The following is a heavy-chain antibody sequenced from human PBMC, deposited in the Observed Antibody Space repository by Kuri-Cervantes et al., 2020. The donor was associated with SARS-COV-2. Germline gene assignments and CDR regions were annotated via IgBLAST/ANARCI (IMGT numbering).Heavy chain of an antibody. CDR1: GYTFTYRY. D-gene: IGHD3/OR15-3a*01. V-gene: IGHV1-45*02. CDR2: ITPFNGNT. J-gene: IGHJ6*02. Sequence: SVKVSCKASGYTFTYRYLHWVRQAPGQALEWMGWITPFNGNTNYAQKFQDRVTITRDRSMSTAYMELRSLRFDDTAIYYCARVGRGPEDNSYGLDVWGQGTTVTVSS. CDR3: ARVGRGPEDNSYGLDV.